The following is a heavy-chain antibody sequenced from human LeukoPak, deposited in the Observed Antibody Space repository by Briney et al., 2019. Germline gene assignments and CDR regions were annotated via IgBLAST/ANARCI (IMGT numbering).Heavy chain of an antibody. CDR1: GGSISSSSYY. CDR3: ARVVTYYYDSSGYDYDAFDI. CDR2: IYYSGST. Sequence: PSETLSLTCTVSGGSISSSSYYWGWIRQPPGKGLEWIGSIYYSGSTYYNPSLKSRVTISVDTSKNQFSLKLSSVTAADTAVYYCARVVTYYYDSSGYDYDAFDIWGQGTMVTVSS. V-gene: IGHV4-39*07. D-gene: IGHD3-22*01. J-gene: IGHJ3*02.